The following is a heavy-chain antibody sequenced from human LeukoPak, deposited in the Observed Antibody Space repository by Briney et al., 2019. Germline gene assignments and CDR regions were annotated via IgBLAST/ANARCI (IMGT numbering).Heavy chain of an antibody. Sequence: PSQTLSLTCTVSGGSISSGSYYWSWIRQPAGKGLEWIGRIYTSGSTNYNPSLKSRVTISVDTSKNQFSLKLSSVTAADTAVYYCARAGGSGNTGNFYYYYYMDVWGKGTTVTISS. CDR2: IYTSGST. CDR3: ARAGGSGNTGNFYYYYYMDV. CDR1: GGSISSGSYY. J-gene: IGHJ6*03. D-gene: IGHD3-10*01. V-gene: IGHV4-61*02.